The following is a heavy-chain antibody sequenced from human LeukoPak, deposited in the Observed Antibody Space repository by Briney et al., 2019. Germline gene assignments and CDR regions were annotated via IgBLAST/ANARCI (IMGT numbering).Heavy chain of an antibody. CDR1: GFSITNNY. Sequence: PGGSLRLSCAASGFSITNNYMNWVRQAPGKGLEWVSVIYSGGSTYYADSVKGRFSISRDNSNNTLYLQMNSLGVEDTAVYYCARGRYSSSWKDYWGQGTLVTVSS. J-gene: IGHJ4*02. CDR3: ARGRYSSSWKDY. D-gene: IGHD6-13*01. CDR2: IYSGGST. V-gene: IGHV3-66*01.